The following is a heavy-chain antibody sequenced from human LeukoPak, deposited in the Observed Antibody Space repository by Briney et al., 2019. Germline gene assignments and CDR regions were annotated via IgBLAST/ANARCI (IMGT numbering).Heavy chain of an antibody. J-gene: IGHJ4*02. CDR3: ARRAGAYSHPYDY. CDR1: GFTVSSDS. CDR2: IYSGGST. D-gene: IGHD4/OR15-4a*01. Sequence: PGGSLRLSCTVSGFTVSSDSMSWVRQAPGKGLEWVSFIYSGGSTHYSDSVKGRFTISRDNSKNTLYLQMNSLRAEDTAVYYCARRAGAYSHPYDYWGPGTLVTVSS. V-gene: IGHV3-53*01.